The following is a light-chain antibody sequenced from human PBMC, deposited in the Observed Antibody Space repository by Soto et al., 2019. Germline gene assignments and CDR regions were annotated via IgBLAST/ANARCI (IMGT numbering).Light chain of an antibody. J-gene: IGKJ1*01. CDR3: QQYDSSPWT. V-gene: IGKV3-20*01. Sequence: EIVLTQSPGPLAFSPGERATLSCRASQSVSSSFLAWYQQKPGQAPRLVIYGASTRATGIPDRFSGSGSGTDFTLTISRLEPEDFAVYYCQQYDSSPWTCGQGTKVEIK. CDR2: GAS. CDR1: QSVSSSF.